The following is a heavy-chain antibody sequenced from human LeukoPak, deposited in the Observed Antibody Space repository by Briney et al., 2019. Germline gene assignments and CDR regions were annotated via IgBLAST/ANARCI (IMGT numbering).Heavy chain of an antibody. CDR2: IYYSGST. CDR1: GGSISSSSYY. V-gene: IGHV4-39*01. Sequence: KTSETLSLTCTVSGGSISSSSYYWGWIRQPPGKGLEWIGSIYYSGSTYYNPSLKSRVTISVDTSKNQFSLKLGSVTAADTAVYYCARPPHSSSSAWGQGTLVTVSS. J-gene: IGHJ5*02. D-gene: IGHD6-6*01. CDR3: ARPPHSSSSA.